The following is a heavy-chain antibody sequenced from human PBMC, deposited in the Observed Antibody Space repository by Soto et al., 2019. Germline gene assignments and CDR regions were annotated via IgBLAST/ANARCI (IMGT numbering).Heavy chain of an antibody. CDR3: AREDSIIIPAVSDF. CDR2: ISKSDYT. CDR1: GFAFNNYG. V-gene: IGHV3-21*01. Sequence: TGGSLRLSCTVSGFAFNNYGINWVRQAPGKGLEWVSSISKSDYTYYSDSVKGRFTISRDNAKNSVSLQMNTLRVEDTAVYYCAREDSIIIPAVSDFWGQGTMVTVYS. J-gene: IGHJ4*02. D-gene: IGHD2-2*01.